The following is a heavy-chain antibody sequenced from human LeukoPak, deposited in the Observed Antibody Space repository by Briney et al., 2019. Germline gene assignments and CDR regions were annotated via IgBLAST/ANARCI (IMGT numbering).Heavy chain of an antibody. CDR3: ARETRIVGAIYFDY. V-gene: IGHV3-30*04. CDR1: GFTFSSYA. Sequence: GRSLRLSCAASGFTFSSYAMHWVRQAPGKGLEWVAVISYDGSNKYYADSVKGRFTISRDNSKNTLYLQMNSLRAEDTAVYYCARETRIVGAIYFDYWGQGTLVTVSS. D-gene: IGHD1-26*01. J-gene: IGHJ4*02. CDR2: ISYDGSNK.